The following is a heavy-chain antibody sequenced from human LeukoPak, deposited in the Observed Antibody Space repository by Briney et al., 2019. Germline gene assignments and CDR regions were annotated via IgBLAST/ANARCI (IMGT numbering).Heavy chain of an antibody. Sequence: ASVKVSCKASGDTFITYYMYWVGQAPGQGREWMGIISLGGGSTNYAQKFQGRITMTRDMSTTTVYMDLSSLRSEDTAVYYCATSSIAARDPRKNAFDIWGQGTMVTVSS. D-gene: IGHD6-6*01. CDR1: GDTFITYY. CDR2: ISLGGGST. CDR3: ATSSIAARDPRKNAFDI. V-gene: IGHV1-46*01. J-gene: IGHJ3*02.